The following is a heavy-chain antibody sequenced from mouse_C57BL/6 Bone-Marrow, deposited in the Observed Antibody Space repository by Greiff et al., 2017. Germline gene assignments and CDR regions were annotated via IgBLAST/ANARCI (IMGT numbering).Heavy chain of an antibody. CDR2: IDPEDGDT. CDR3: TRPEGYYLPWFAY. V-gene: IGHV14-1*01. J-gene: IGHJ3*01. D-gene: IGHD2-3*01. Sequence: VQLQQSGAELVRPGASVKLSCTASGFNIKDYYMHWVKQRPEQGLEWIGRIDPEDGDTEYAPKFQGKATMTADTSSNTAYLQLSSLTSEDTAVYYCTRPEGYYLPWFAYWGQGTLVTVSA. CDR1: GFNIKDYY.